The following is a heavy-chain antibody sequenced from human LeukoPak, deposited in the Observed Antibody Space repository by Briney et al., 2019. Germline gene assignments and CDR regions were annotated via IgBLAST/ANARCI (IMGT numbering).Heavy chain of an antibody. D-gene: IGHD3-22*01. CDR3: ATIPNYYDSSGYPNYLDY. Sequence: ASVKVSCKASGYTFTGYYMHWVRQAPGQGLEWMGWINPNSGGTNYAQKFQGRVTMTRDTSISTAYMELSRLRSDDTAVYYCATIPNYYDSSGYPNYLDYWGQGTLVTVSS. CDR2: INPNSGGT. CDR1: GYTFTGYY. J-gene: IGHJ4*02. V-gene: IGHV1-2*02.